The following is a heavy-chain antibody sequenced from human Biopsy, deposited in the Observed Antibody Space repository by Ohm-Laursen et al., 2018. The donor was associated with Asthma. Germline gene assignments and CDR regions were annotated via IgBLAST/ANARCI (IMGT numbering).Heavy chain of an antibody. CDR2: ISNNGGRT. CDR3: ESVYCRGFNNYYGMDV. J-gene: IGHJ6*02. CDR1: GFTFSSYD. Sequence: SLRLSCAASGFTFSSYDMHWVRQAPGKGLEYVSGISNNGGRTNYGDSVKGRFTISRDNPKSTLYLQMSSLKGEDTAVYYCESVYCRGFNNYYGMDVWGQGTTVTVSS. D-gene: IGHD2-15*01. V-gene: IGHV3-64D*08.